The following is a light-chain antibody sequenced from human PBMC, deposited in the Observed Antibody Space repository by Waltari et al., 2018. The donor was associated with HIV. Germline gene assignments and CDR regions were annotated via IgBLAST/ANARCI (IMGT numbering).Light chain of an antibody. CDR3: QVWDSSSDPGV. V-gene: IGLV3-21*04. J-gene: IGLJ3*02. CDR2: YDS. Sequence: SYVLTQPPSVSVAPGKTARITCGGNNIGSKSVHWYQQKPGQAPVLVIYYDSDRPSGIPERFSGSNSGNTATLTISRVEAWDEADYYCQVWDSSSDPGVFGGGTKLTVL. CDR1: NIGSKS.